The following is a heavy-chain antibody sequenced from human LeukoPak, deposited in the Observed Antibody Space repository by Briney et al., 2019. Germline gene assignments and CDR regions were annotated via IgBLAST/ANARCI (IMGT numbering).Heavy chain of an antibody. CDR3: AREYGSGWYFV. D-gene: IGHD6-19*01. J-gene: IGHJ4*02. CDR1: GGTFSSYA. V-gene: IGHV1-69*13. Sequence: PVKVSCKASGGTFSSYAISRVRQAPGQGLEWMGRIIPIFGTANYPQKFQGRVTITPDESTSTAYMELSSLRSEDTAVYYCAREYGSGWYFVWGQGTLVTVSA. CDR2: IIPIFGTA.